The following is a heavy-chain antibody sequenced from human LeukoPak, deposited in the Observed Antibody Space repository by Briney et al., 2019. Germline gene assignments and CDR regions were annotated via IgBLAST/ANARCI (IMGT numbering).Heavy chain of an antibody. CDR3: ATSYDMGWLIGY. CDR2: IKPDESEK. CDR1: GFTFTRHW. Sequence: GGSLRLSCAASGFTFTRHWMSWVRQAPGKGLEWVANIKPDESEKYYVDSVEGRFTISRDNGKSSLYPQMNSLRAEDTALYYCATSYDMGWLIGYWGQGTLVTVSS. J-gene: IGHJ4*02. V-gene: IGHV3-7*03. D-gene: IGHD3/OR15-3a*01.